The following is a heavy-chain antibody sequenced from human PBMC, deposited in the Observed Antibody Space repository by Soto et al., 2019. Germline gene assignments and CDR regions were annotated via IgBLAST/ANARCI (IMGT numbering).Heavy chain of an antibody. CDR2: IYYSGST. CDR1: GDSINSRY. Sequence: SETLSLTCSVSGDSINSRYWSWIRQPPGKGLEWIGHIYYSGSTNYNPSLKSRVTISVDTSKNQFSLNLSSVTAADTAVYYCAMYYHYGMDVWGQGTTVTVSS. J-gene: IGHJ6*02. CDR3: AMYYHYGMDV. V-gene: IGHV4-59*11.